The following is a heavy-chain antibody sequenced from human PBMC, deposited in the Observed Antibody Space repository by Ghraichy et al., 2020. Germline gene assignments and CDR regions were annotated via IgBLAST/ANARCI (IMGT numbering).Heavy chain of an antibody. V-gene: IGHV3-43*02. CDR3: AKDIGGAATVSDAFDI. J-gene: IGHJ3*02. D-gene: IGHD2-15*01. Sequence: GVLRLSCAASGFTFDDYPMHWVRQAPGKGLEWVSLISGDGGSTYYADSVKGRFTISRDNSKNSLYLQMNSLRTEDTALYYCAKDIGGAATVSDAFDIWGQGTMVTVSS. CDR1: GFTFDDYP. CDR2: ISGDGGST.